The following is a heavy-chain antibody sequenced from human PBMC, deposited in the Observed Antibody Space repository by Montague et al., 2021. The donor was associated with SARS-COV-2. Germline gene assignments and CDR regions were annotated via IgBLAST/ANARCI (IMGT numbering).Heavy chain of an antibody. CDR2: IYYSGST. D-gene: IGHD6-6*01. CDR3: TRGREYSSSAGFDY. Sequence: SETLSLTCTVSGGSISSYYWSWIRQPPGKGLEWIGYIYYSGSTNYNPSLKSRVTISVYTSKNQFSLKLSSVTAADTAVYYCTRGREYSSSAGFDYWGQGTLVTVSS. V-gene: IGHV4-59*01. CDR1: GGSISSYY. J-gene: IGHJ4*02.